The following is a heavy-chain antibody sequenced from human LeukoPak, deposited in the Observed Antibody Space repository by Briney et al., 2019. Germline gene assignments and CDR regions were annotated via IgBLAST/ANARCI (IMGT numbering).Heavy chain of an antibody. J-gene: IGHJ3*02. D-gene: IGHD3-22*01. CDR1: GFTFSSYS. CDR2: IFYSGST. Sequence: KPGGSLRLSCAASGFTFSSYSMNWVRQAPGKALEWIGNIFYSGSTYYSPSLKSRVTISLDTSRNQFSLKLNSVTAADTAVYYCAKSNGYGLIDIWGQGTMVTVSS. V-gene: IGHV4-59*12. CDR3: AKSNGYGLIDI.